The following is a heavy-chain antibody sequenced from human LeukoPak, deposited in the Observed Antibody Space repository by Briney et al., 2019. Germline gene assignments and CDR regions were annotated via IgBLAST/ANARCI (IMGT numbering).Heavy chain of an antibody. CDR3: ARDRSTVVTRGDFDY. D-gene: IGHD2-15*01. CDR2: ISSSGDST. V-gene: IGHV3-23*01. CDR1: GFTFSSYA. J-gene: IGHJ4*02. Sequence: PGGSLRLSCAASGFTFSSYAMSWVRQAPGKGLEWVSAISSSGDSTYYADSVKGRFTISRDNSKNTLYLQMNSLRAEDTAVYYCARDRSTVVTRGDFDYWGQGTLVTVSS.